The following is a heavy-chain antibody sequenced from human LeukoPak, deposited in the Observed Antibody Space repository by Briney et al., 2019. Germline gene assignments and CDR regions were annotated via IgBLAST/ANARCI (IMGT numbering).Heavy chain of an antibody. V-gene: IGHV3-23*01. Sequence: GGSLRLSCAASGFTFSSYAMSWVRQAPGKGLEWVSAISGSGGSAYYADSVKGRFTISRDNSKNTLYLQMNSLRAEDTAVYYCARDPLAYCGGDCYPSYYFDYWGQGTLVTVSS. CDR1: GFTFSSYA. J-gene: IGHJ4*02. CDR2: ISGSGGSA. CDR3: ARDPLAYCGGDCYPSYYFDY. D-gene: IGHD2-21*02.